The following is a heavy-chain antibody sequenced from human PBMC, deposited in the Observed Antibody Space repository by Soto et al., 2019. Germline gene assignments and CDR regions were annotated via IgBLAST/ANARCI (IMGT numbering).Heavy chain of an antibody. CDR3: ARGGSRDGYNFRYYYYYGMDV. D-gene: IGHD5-12*01. CDR1: GYTFTSYY. J-gene: IGHJ6*02. Sequence: ASVKVSCKASGYTFTSYYMHWVRQAPGQGLEWMGIINPSGGSASYAQKFQGRVTMTRATSTSTVYMELSSLRSEDTAVYYCARGGSRDGYNFRYYYYYGMDVWGQGTTVAVSS. V-gene: IGHV1-46*01. CDR2: INPSGGSA.